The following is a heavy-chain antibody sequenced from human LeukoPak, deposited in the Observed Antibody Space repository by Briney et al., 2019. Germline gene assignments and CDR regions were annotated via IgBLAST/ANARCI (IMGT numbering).Heavy chain of an antibody. J-gene: IGHJ4*02. V-gene: IGHV1-69*13. CDR3: AGDGAGIAVAGLDS. CDR2: IIPIFGTA. Sequence: SVKVSCKASGGTFSSYAINWVRQAPGQGLEWMGGIIPIFGTANYAQKFQGRVTITADESTSTAYMELSSLRSEDTAVYYCAGDGAGIAVAGLDSWGQGTLVTVS. D-gene: IGHD6-19*01. CDR1: GGTFSSYA.